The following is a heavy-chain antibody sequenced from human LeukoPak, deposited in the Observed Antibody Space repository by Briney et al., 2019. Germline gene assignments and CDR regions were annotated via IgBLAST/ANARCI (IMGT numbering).Heavy chain of an antibody. V-gene: IGHV3-11*04. CDR3: AREAITMVRGVITLGAFDI. CDR1: GFTFSDYY. CDR2: ISSSGSTI. J-gene: IGHJ3*02. Sequence: PGGSLRLSCAASGFTFSDYYMSWIRQAPGKGLEWVSYISSSGSTIYYADSVKGRFTISRDNAKNSLYLQMNSLRAEDTAVYYCAREAITMVRGVITLGAFDIWGQGTMVTVSS. D-gene: IGHD3-10*01.